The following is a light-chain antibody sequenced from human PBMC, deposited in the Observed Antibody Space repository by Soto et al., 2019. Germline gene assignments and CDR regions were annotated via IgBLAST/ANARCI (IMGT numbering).Light chain of an antibody. CDR1: QSISRY. Sequence: DIQMTQSPSSVSASVGDRITITCRASQSISRYLNCYQHKPGKAPKLLIYAASSLQSGVPSRFSGSGSGTDFTLTISSLQPEDFATYYCQQHHALWTFGQGTKVDI. V-gene: IGKV1-39*01. CDR2: AAS. J-gene: IGKJ1*01. CDR3: QQHHALWT.